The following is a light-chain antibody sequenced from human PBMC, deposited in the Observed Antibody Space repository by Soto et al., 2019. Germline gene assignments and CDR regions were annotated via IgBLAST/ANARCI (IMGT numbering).Light chain of an antibody. Sequence: QTALTQPASVSGSPGQSITISCTGTISDVGGNDYVSWYQQHPGKAPKVIIYDVSYRPSGISNRFSGSKSGNTASLVISGLQAEDEAKYYCLSYTRSTTYVFGTGTKLTVL. J-gene: IGLJ1*01. CDR3: LSYTRSTTYV. V-gene: IGLV2-14*03. CDR2: DVS. CDR1: ISDVGGNDY.